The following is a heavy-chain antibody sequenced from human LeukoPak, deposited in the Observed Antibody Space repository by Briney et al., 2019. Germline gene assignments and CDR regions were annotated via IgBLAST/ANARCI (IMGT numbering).Heavy chain of an antibody. Sequence: SVKVSCKASGGTFSSYAISWVRQAPGQGLEWMGGTIPIFGTANYAQKFQGRVTITTDESTSTAYLELSSLRSEDTAVYYCARAHGYCTNGVCSWPFDYWGQGTLVTVSS. CDR3: ARAHGYCTNGVCSWPFDY. V-gene: IGHV1-69*05. CDR2: TIPIFGTA. D-gene: IGHD2-8*01. CDR1: GGTFSSYA. J-gene: IGHJ4*02.